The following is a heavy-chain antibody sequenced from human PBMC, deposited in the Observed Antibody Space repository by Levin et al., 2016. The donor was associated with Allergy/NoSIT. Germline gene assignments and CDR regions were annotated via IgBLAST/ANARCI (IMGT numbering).Heavy chain of an antibody. V-gene: IGHV3-43*01. CDR3: AKSRRPYRGYNGTFYGGLDS. CDR2: ITWDGDGT. CDR1: GFTFDDYS. D-gene: IGHD2/OR15-2a*01. Sequence: GESLKISCSGSGFTFDDYSMHWVRQPPGKGLEWVSLITWDGDGTNYLDSVRGRFTISRDNSENALYLQMSSLRSEDTALYYCAKSRRPYRGYNGTFYGGLDSWGQGTLVTVSS. J-gene: IGHJ4*02.